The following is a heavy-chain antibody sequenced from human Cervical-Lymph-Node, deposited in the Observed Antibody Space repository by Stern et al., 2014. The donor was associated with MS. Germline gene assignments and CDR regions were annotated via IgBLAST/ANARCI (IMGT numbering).Heavy chain of an antibody. Sequence: VHLVESGGGVVQPGGSLRLSCAASGFTFTTYAVHWVRQAPGKGLGWVTLVSYDGSEKYYADSVKGRFTISRDNSKNTVYLQMNSLRAEDTAVYYCARDEYDSSAYYGMDVWGQGTTVIVSS. J-gene: IGHJ6*02. CDR1: GFTFTTYA. D-gene: IGHD3-22*01. CDR2: VSYDGSEK. CDR3: ARDEYDSSAYYGMDV. V-gene: IGHV3-30-3*01.